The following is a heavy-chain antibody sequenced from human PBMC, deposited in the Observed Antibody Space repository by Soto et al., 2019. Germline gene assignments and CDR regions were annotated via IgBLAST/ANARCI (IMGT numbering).Heavy chain of an antibody. Sequence: QVQLVQSGAEVKKPGASVKVSCKASGYTFTSYAMHWVRQAPGQRLEWMGWINAGNGNTKYSQKFQCRVTITRDTSASTAYMELSSLRSEDTAVYYCARDGGTYYDFWSGYDFDYWGQGTLVTVSS. CDR3: ARDGGTYYDFWSGYDFDY. CDR2: INAGNGNT. CDR1: GYTFTSYA. J-gene: IGHJ4*02. V-gene: IGHV1-3*01. D-gene: IGHD3-3*01.